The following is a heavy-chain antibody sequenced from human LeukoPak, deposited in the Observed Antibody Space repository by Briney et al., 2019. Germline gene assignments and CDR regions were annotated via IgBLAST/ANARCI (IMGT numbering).Heavy chain of an antibody. CDR2: VHYSGST. D-gene: IGHD4-4*01. J-gene: IGHJ4*02. Sequence: PSETLSLTCAVSGGSISSYYWSWIRQPPGKGLEWIGYVHYSGSTKYNPSLESRLAISVDTSKNQFSLKLTSVTAADTAVYYCARGEGDLHNYVYYFDLWGQGILITVSS. CDR1: GGSISSYY. V-gene: IGHV4-59*01. CDR3: ARGEGDLHNYVYYFDL.